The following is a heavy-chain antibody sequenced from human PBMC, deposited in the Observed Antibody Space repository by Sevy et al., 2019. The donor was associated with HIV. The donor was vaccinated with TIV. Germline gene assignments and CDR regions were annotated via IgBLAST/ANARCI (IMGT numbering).Heavy chain of an antibody. CDR1: GFTFSNYA. V-gene: IGHV3-23*01. J-gene: IGHJ4*02. Sequence: GGSLRLSCAASGFTFSNYAMSWVRQAPGKGLEWVSTFSFGCGKINYADSVKGRFTISRDNSKNTLYLQMNSLRAEDTARYYCAGEGCSKPHDYWGQGTLVTVSS. D-gene: IGHD2-2*01. CDR2: FSFGCGKI. CDR3: AGEGCSKPHDY.